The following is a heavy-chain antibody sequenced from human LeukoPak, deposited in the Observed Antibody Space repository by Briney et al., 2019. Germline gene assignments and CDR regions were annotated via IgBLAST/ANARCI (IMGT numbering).Heavy chain of an antibody. V-gene: IGHV1-2*02. CDR3: TRAYEYGWFDP. Sequence: GASVKVSCKASGYTFSDYFMHWVRQAPGQGLEWMGWINPKTGGTTYALKFQGRVTMTRDMSTTTAYMDLSRLRSDDTAVYYCTRAYEYGWFDPWGQGTLVTVSS. CDR1: GYTFSDYF. J-gene: IGHJ5*02. D-gene: IGHD3-10*01. CDR2: INPKTGGT.